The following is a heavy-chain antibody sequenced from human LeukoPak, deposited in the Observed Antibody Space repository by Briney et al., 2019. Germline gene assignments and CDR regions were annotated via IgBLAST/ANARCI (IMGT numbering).Heavy chain of an antibody. CDR2: ISGSGGST. V-gene: IGHV3-23*01. Sequence: GGSLRLSCAASGFTFSSYAMSWVRQAPGKGLEWVSAISGSGGSTYYADSVKGRFTISRDNSKNTLYLQMNSLRAEDTAVYYCAKGVNYYDSSGYYPYYFDYWGQGTLVTVSS. CDR3: AKGVNYYDSSGYYPYYFDY. CDR1: GFTFSSYA. D-gene: IGHD3-22*01. J-gene: IGHJ4*02.